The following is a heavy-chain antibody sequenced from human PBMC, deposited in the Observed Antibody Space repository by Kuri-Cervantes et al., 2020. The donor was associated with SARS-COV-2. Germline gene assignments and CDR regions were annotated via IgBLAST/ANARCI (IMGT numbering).Heavy chain of an antibody. CDR3: ARGLDLWSGYYGMDV. D-gene: IGHD3-3*01. J-gene: IGHJ6*02. V-gene: IGHV1-18*04. CDR1: GYTFTSYG. Sequence: ASVKVSCKASGYTFTSYGISWVRQAPGQALEWMGWISAYNGNTNYAQKLQCRVTMTTDTSTSTAYMELWSLRSDDTAVYYCARGLDLWSGYYGMDVWGQGTTVTVSS. CDR2: ISAYNGNT.